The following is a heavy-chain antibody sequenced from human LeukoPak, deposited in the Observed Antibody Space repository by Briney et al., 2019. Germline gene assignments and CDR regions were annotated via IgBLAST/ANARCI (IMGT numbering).Heavy chain of an antibody. D-gene: IGHD5-18*01. J-gene: IGHJ4*02. CDR3: AKPVSVDTAMVPCDY. Sequence: GRSLRLSCAASGFTFSSYGMHWVRQAPGKGLEWVAVISSDGRNTYYADSVKGRFTISRHNSKNTLYLQMNSLRGEDTAVYYCAKPVSVDTAMVPCDYWGQGTLVTVSS. CDR1: GFTFSSYG. CDR2: ISSDGRNT. V-gene: IGHV3-30*18.